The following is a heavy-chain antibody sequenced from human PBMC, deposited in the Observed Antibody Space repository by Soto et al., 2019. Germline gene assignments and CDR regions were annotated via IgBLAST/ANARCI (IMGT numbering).Heavy chain of an antibody. CDR3: ARDRLWGSGNYYKDF. D-gene: IGHD3-10*01. V-gene: IGHV1-46*01. J-gene: IGHJ4*02. Sequence: QVQLVQSGAEVKKPGASVKVSCKASGYTFISYYMHWVRQAPGQGLEWMGVINPSGGTTTYAQKFQCRVTMTRETSTSTVYMELSSLRSEDTAVYYCARDRLWGSGNYYKDFWGQGTLVTVSS. CDR2: INPSGGTT. CDR1: GYTFISYY.